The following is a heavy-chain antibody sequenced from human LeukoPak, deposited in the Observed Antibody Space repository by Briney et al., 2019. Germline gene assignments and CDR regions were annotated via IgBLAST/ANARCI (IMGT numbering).Heavy chain of an antibody. CDR3: AKDCRITMVRGVISTDAFDI. CDR1: GFTFSSYH. J-gene: IGHJ3*02. CDR2: ISSSSSYI. D-gene: IGHD3-10*01. V-gene: IGHV3-21*04. Sequence: GGSLRLSCAASGFTFSSYHMNWVRQAPGKGLEWVSSISSSSSYIYYVDSVEGRFTISRDNAKNSLYLQMTSLRAEDTAVYYCAKDCRITMVRGVISTDAFDIWGQGTMVTVSS.